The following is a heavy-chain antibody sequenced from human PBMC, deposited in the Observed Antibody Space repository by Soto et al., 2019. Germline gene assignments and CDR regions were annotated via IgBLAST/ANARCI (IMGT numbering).Heavy chain of an antibody. Sequence: PGGSLRLSCAVSGFTFTSYAMTWVRQAPGNGLEWVSAISGSGGSEFYADSVKGRFTISRDNSKNTLYLQMKSLRAEDTALYYCAKGDTTMITDYYAMDVWGQGTTVTVSS. CDR3: AKGDTTMITDYYAMDV. CDR1: GFTFTSYA. J-gene: IGHJ6*02. D-gene: IGHD5-18*01. V-gene: IGHV3-23*01. CDR2: ISGSGGSE.